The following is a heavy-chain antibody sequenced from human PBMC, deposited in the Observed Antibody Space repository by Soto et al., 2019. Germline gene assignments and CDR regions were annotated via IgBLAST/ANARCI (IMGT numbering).Heavy chain of an antibody. Sequence: GGSVRLSCAASGFTFSSYSMNWVRQAPGKGLEWVSSISSSSSYIYYADSVKGRFTISRDNAKNSLYLQMNSLRAEDTAVYYCAREDAGFGDPRGAFDIWGQGTMVTVSS. CDR1: GFTFSSYS. V-gene: IGHV3-21*01. J-gene: IGHJ3*02. CDR3: AREDAGFGDPRGAFDI. D-gene: IGHD3-10*01. CDR2: ISSSSSYI.